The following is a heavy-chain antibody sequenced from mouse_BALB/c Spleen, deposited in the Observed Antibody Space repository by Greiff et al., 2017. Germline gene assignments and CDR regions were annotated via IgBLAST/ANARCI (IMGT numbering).Heavy chain of an antibody. D-gene: IGHD2-1*01. CDR1: GYTFTSYW. CDR2: INPSTGYT. V-gene: IGHV1-7*01. J-gene: IGHJ3*01. Sequence: VQLQQSGAELAKPGASVKMSCKASGYTFTSYWMHWVKQWPGQGLEWIGYINPSTGYTEYNQKFKDKATLTADKSSSTAYMQLSSLTSEDSAVYYCARWDGNYAFAYWGQGTLVTVSA. CDR3: ARWDGNYAFAY.